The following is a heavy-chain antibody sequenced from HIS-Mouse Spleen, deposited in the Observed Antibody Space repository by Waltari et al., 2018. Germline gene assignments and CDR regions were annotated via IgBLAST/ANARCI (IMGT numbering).Heavy chain of an antibody. J-gene: IGHJ6*02. V-gene: IGHV2-70*15. CDR2: IDWDDDK. CDR3: ARRPYRRGYSSSWYSHGDYGMDV. Sequence: QVTLRESGPALVKPTQTLTLTCTFSGFSLSTSGMCVSWIRQPPGKALEWLARIDWDDDKYYSTSLKTRLTISKDTSKNQVGLTMTNMDPVDTATYYCARRPYRRGYSSSWYSHGDYGMDVWGQGTTVTVSS. D-gene: IGHD6-13*01. CDR1: GFSLSTSGMC.